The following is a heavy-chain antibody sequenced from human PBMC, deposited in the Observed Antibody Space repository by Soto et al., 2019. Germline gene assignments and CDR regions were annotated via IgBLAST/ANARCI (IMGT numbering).Heavy chain of an antibody. J-gene: IGHJ3*02. D-gene: IGHD3-10*01. CDR2: IYYSGRT. CDR3: ARDSGSSPGIGAFDI. V-gene: IGHV4-31*03. Sequence: SETLSLTCTVSGGSISSGGYYWSWIRQHPGKGLEWIGYIYYSGRTYYNPSLKSRVTISVDTSKNQFSLKLSSVTAADTAVYYCARDSGSSPGIGAFDIWGQGTMVTVSS. CDR1: GGSISSGGYY.